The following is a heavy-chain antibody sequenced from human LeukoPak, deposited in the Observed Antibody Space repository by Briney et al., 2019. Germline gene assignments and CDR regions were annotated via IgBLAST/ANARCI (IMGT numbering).Heavy chain of an antibody. J-gene: IGHJ5*02. CDR3: ARADPNASGYFYRFNWFDP. V-gene: IGHV4-59*01. D-gene: IGHD3-10*01. CDR1: GGSISSYY. Sequence: PSETLSLTCTDSGGSISSYYWNWVRQPPGKGLEWIGHIYSSGSTDYNPSLKSRVTISLDTSKFQFSRRLNSVTAADTAVYYCARADPNASGYFYRFNWFDPWGQGTLVTVSS. CDR2: IYSSGST.